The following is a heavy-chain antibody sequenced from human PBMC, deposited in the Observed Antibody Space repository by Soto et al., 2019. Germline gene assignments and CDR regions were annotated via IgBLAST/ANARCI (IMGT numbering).Heavy chain of an antibody. Sequence: QVQLVQSGAEVKKPGSSVKVSCKASGGTFSSYAISWVRQAPGQGLEWMGGIIPIFGTANYAQKFQGRVTITADESTSTAYMELSSLRSEDTAVYYCARDQYCSRTSCYKPGGMDVWGQGTTVTVSS. V-gene: IGHV1-69*01. J-gene: IGHJ6*02. CDR2: IIPIFGTA. CDR3: ARDQYCSRTSCYKPGGMDV. CDR1: GGTFSSYA. D-gene: IGHD2-2*02.